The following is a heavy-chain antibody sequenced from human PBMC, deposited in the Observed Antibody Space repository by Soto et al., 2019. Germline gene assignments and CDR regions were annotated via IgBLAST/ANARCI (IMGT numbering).Heavy chain of an antibody. D-gene: IGHD6-13*01. J-gene: IGHJ4*02. CDR1: GFTFSSYA. CDR3: ARRSSSWYFDY. V-gene: IGHV3-23*01. Sequence: EVQLLESGGGLVQPGGSLRLSCAASGFTFSSYAMNWVRQAPGKGVEWVSVISGSGDSTYYADSVKGRFTISRDNSKNTLYLQMNSLRAEDTAVYYCARRSSSWYFDYWGQGTLVTVSS. CDR2: ISGSGDST.